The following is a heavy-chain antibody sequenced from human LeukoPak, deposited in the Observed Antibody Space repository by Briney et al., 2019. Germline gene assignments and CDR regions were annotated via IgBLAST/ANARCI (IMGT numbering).Heavy chain of an antibody. CDR1: GYTFTSYY. J-gene: IGHJ4*02. V-gene: IGHV1-46*01. Sequence: VASVKVSCKASGYTFTSYYMHWVRQAPGQGLEWMGIINPSGGSTGYAQKFQGRVTMTRDMSTSTVYMELSSLRSEDTAVYYCARGGFYYDSSGGFDYWGQGTLVTVS. CDR3: ARGGFYYDSSGGFDY. CDR2: INPSGGST. D-gene: IGHD3-22*01.